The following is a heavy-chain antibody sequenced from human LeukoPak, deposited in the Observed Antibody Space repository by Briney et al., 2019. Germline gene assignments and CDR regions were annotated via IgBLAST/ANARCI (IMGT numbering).Heavy chain of an antibody. CDR1: GGSISSDNW. CDR3: TTNGWYCLDH. CDR2: IHHRGGT. Sequence: SGTLCLTCAVSGGSISSDNWWSWVRQPPGKRLEWIGEIHHRGGTNYNPSLQSRVTISVDKSSNHFSLRLTSVTAADTAVYYCTTNGWYCLDHWGQGALVTVSS. J-gene: IGHJ1*01. D-gene: IGHD6-19*01. V-gene: IGHV4-4*02.